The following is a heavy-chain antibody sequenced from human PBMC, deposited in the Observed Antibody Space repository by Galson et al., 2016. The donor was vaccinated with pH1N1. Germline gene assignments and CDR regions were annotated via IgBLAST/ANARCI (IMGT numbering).Heavy chain of an antibody. CDR3: ARISGSKFDY. V-gene: IGHV4-61*09. J-gene: IGHJ4*02. D-gene: IGHD1-26*01. CDR1: GGSISSSSYY. Sequence: TLSLTCTVSGGSISSSSYYWSWIRQPAGKGLEWIGYIHTSGSTNYNPSLKSRVTISGDTSKNQFSLRLTSVTAADTAVYYCARISGSKFDYWGQGTLVTVSS. CDR2: IHTSGST.